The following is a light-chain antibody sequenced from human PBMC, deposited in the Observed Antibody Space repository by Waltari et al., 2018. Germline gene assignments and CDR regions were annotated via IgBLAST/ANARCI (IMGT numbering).Light chain of an antibody. Sequence: QSLLTQPPSMSGAPGQSVSLSYSGSSSTIGANYDVPWYRQVAGAAPKLVIYGNHNRPTGVPARFSGSKSGTSASLAIAGLQAEDEADYYCQSYDTTLGGFVFGGGTRLTV. CDR2: GNH. V-gene: IGLV1-40*01. CDR1: SSTIGANYD. J-gene: IGLJ2*01. CDR3: QSYDTTLGGFV.